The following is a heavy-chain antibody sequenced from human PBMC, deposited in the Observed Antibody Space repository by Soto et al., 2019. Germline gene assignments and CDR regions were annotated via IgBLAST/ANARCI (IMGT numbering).Heavy chain of an antibody. D-gene: IGHD3-9*01. CDR2: ISGSGGST. CDR3: AKGNYDILTGSLGFFDS. Sequence: GGSLRLSXAASGFTFSSYAMTWVRQAPGKGLEWVSTISGSGGSTYYADSVKGRFTISRDNSKNTLYLQMNSLRAEDTAVYYCAKGNYDILTGSLGFFDSWGQGALVTVSS. J-gene: IGHJ4*02. V-gene: IGHV3-23*01. CDR1: GFTFSSYA.